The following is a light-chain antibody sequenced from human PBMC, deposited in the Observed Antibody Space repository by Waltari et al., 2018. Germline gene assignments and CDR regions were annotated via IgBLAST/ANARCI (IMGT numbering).Light chain of an antibody. Sequence: QSALTQPPSASGALGQSVTISCTGTRLDIGGYNFVSWYQQHPGKAPKLMIYDVVKRPSGVPDRFSASKSGNTASLTVSGLQADDEADYYCSSYAGSNVVIFGGGTKLTVL. V-gene: IGLV2-8*01. CDR3: SSYAGSNVVI. CDR2: DVV. J-gene: IGLJ2*01. CDR1: RLDIGGYNF.